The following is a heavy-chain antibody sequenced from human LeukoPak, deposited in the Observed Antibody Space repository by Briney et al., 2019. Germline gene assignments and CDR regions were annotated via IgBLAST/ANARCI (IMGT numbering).Heavy chain of an antibody. J-gene: IGHJ3*02. Sequence: SETLSLTCTVSGGSISSYYWSWIRQPAGKGLEWIGRIYTSGSTNYNPSLKSRVTISVDTSKNQFSLKLSSVTAADTAVYYCARDTITMVRGVINRGDAFDIWGQGTMVTVSS. V-gene: IGHV4-4*07. CDR1: GGSISSYY. CDR2: IYTSGST. D-gene: IGHD3-10*01. CDR3: ARDTITMVRGVINRGDAFDI.